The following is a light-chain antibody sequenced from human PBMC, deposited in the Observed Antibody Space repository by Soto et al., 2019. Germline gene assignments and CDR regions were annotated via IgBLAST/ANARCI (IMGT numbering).Light chain of an antibody. Sequence: EIVMTQSPATLSVSPGGRATLSCRASQSISDTLAWYQQKPGQAPRLLIYGASRRATGFPARFSGSGSGTDCTRTISSRQSEDIAGYYCQQYNNCPWTFGQGTKVEIK. CDR1: QSISDT. V-gene: IGKV3-15*01. CDR3: QQYNNCPWT. CDR2: GAS. J-gene: IGKJ1*01.